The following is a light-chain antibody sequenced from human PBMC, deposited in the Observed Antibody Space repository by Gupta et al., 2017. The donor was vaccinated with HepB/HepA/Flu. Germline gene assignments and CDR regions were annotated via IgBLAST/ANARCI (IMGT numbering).Light chain of an antibody. CDR2: DAS. CDR3: QQHVSSPVT. J-gene: IGKJ1*01. CDR1: QSVSSY. V-gene: IGKV3-20*01. Sequence: EIVLTQSPGTLSLSPGERATLSCRASQSVSSYLAWYQQKPGQAPRLLIYDASSRATGIPDRFSGSGSGTDFTLTISRLEPEDFAVYYCQQHVSSPVTFGQGTXVEIK.